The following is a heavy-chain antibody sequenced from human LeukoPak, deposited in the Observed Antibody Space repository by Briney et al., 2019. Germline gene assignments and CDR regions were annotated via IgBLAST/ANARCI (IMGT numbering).Heavy chain of an antibody. Sequence: SETLSLTCTVSGGSISSYYWSWIRQPPGKGLEWIGYIYYSGSTNYNPSLKSRVTISVDTSKNQFSLKLSSVTAADTAMYYCAREGRGIAAAGTGPFDYWGQGTLVTVSS. CDR2: IYYSGST. CDR1: GGSISSYY. CDR3: AREGRGIAAAGTGPFDY. J-gene: IGHJ4*02. V-gene: IGHV4-59*12. D-gene: IGHD6-13*01.